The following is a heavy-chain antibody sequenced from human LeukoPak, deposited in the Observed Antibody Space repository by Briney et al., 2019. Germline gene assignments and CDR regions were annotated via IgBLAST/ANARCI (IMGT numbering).Heavy chain of an antibody. V-gene: IGHV3-30*18. Sequence: GGSLRLSCAASGFTFSSYGMHWVRQAPGKGLDWVAVISYDGSNKYYADSVKGRFTISRDSSKNTLYLQMNSLRAEDTAMYYCAKDYRKNNQYGSGSSPFDPWGQGTLVTVSS. J-gene: IGHJ5*02. CDR1: GFTFSSYG. D-gene: IGHD3-10*01. CDR2: ISYDGSNK. CDR3: AKDYRKNNQYGSGSSPFDP.